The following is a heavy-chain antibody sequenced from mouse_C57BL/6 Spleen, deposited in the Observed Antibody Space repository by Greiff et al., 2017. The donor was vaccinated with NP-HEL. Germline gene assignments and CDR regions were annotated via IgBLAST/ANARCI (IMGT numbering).Heavy chain of an antibody. CDR2: ISYDGSN. V-gene: IGHV3-6*01. CDR1: GYSITSGYY. J-gene: IGHJ2*01. CDR3: AIEIYDYDFYFDY. D-gene: IGHD2-4*01. Sequence: EVKLQESGPGLVKPSQSLSLTCSVTGYSITSGYYWNWIRQFPGNKLEWMGYISYDGSNNYNPSLKNRISITRDTSKNQFFLKLNSVTTEDTATYYCAIEIYDYDFYFDYWGQGTTLTVSS.